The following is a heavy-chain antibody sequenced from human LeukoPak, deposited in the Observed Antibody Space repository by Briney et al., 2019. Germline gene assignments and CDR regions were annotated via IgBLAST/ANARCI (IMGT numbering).Heavy chain of an antibody. CDR1: GYMFTELS. CDR2: FDPEGDEK. D-gene: IGHD3-22*01. V-gene: IGHV1-24*01. CDR3: AAELSSVYFDY. Sequence: ASVKVSCKVSGYMFTELSMHWVRQAPGKGLEWMGGFDPEGDEKMYAQKFQGRVTMTEDTSTDTAYMELSSLRSEDTAVYYCAAELSSVYFDYWGQGTLVTVSS. J-gene: IGHJ4*02.